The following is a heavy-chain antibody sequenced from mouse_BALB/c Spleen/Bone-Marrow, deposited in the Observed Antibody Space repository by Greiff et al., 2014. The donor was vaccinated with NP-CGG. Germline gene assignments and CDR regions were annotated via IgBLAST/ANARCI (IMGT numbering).Heavy chain of an antibody. CDR1: GHTFTGHW. J-gene: IGHJ2*01. V-gene: IGHV1-69*01. CDR2: IDISDSYT. CDR3: ARGGANVDY. Sequence: VKLQESGAELVMPGASVKMSCKASGHTFTGHWMHWVKQRPGQGLEWIGAIDISDSYTTYNQKFKGKATLTVDESSSTAYMQLSRLTSEDSAVYYCARGGANVDYWGQGTTLTVSS.